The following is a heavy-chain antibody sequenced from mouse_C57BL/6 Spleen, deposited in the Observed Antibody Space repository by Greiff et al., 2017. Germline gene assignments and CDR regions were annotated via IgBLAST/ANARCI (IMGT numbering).Heavy chain of an antibody. CDR1: GYTFTSYG. CDR2: IYPRSGNT. J-gene: IGHJ2*01. D-gene: IGHD1-1*01. CDR3: ARRSPYGFDY. V-gene: IGHV1-81*01. Sequence: QVQLKQSGAELARPGASVKLSCKASGYTFTSYGISWVKQRTGQGLEWIGEIYPRSGNTYYNEKFKGKATLTADKSSSTAYMELRSLTSEDSAVYFCARRSPYGFDYWGQGTTLTVSS.